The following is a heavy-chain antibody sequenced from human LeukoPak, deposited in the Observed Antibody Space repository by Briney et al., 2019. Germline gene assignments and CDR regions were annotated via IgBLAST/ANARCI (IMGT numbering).Heavy chain of an antibody. Sequence: GGSLRLSCAASGFTFSSIWMNWVRQVPGKGLEWVGNINPDGSEKYHVDSVEGRFTISRDNSKNSMYLQMNSLRGEDTAVYYCARPGIAGGAFDIWGRDSGHCLV. CDR3: ARPGIAGGAFDI. V-gene: IGHV3-7*01. CDR2: INPDGSEK. J-gene: IGHJ3*02. D-gene: IGHD1-26*01. CDR1: GFTFSSIW.